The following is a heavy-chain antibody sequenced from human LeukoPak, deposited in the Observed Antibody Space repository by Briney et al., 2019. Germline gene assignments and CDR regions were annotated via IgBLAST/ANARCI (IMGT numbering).Heavy chain of an antibody. D-gene: IGHD3-22*01. CDR2: IYTSGST. J-gene: IGHJ4*02. CDR1: GGSISSGSYY. Sequence: SETLSLTCTVSGGSISSGSYYWNWIRQPAGKGLDWIGRIYTSGSTDYNPSLKSRVTISVDTSKNQFSLKLRSVTAADTAVYYCARETLYDNSGHRIDHWGQGTLVTVSS. V-gene: IGHV4-61*02. CDR3: ARETLYDNSGHRIDH.